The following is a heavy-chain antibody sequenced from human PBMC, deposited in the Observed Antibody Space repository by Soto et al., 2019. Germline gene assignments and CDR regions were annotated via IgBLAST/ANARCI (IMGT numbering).Heavy chain of an antibody. CDR1: GFTFSSYA. V-gene: IGHV3-30-3*01. Sequence: QPGGSLRLSCAASGFTFSSYAMHWVRQAPGKGLEWVAVISYDGSNKYYADSVKGRFTISRDNSKNTLYLQMNSLRAEDTAVYYCARSGYDFWSGYPRGFDYWGQGTLVTVSS. CDR2: ISYDGSNK. J-gene: IGHJ4*02. CDR3: ARSGYDFWSGYPRGFDY. D-gene: IGHD3-3*01.